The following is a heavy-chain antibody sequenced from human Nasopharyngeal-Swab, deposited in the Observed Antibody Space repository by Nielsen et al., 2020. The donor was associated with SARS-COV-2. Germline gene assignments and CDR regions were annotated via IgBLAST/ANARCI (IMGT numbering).Heavy chain of an antibody. J-gene: IGHJ5*02. D-gene: IGHD3-3*01. CDR1: GFTFSSYD. CDR3: AKTGRTIFGVGNWFDP. Sequence: GESLKISCAASGFTFSSYDMHWVRQATGKGLEWVSAIGTAGDTYYPGSVKGRFTISRENAKNSLYLQMNSLRAEDTAVYYCAKTGRTIFGVGNWFDPWGQGTLVTVSS. V-gene: IGHV3-13*01. CDR2: IGTAGDT.